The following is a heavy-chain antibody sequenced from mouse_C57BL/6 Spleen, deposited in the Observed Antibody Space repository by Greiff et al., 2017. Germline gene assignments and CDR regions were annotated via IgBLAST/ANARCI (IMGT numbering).Heavy chain of an antibody. CDR3: ATWFAY. CDR2: INPSDGDT. Sequence: VQLQQPGPELVKPGASVKVSCKASGYTFPSYWMHWVKRSPGQGLEWIGRINPSDGDTNSNQKFKGKATLTVDKSSSTSDMQLSSLTAEASAVYYCATWFAYWGQGTLVTVSA. V-gene: IGHV1-74*01. J-gene: IGHJ3*01. CDR1: GYTFPSYW.